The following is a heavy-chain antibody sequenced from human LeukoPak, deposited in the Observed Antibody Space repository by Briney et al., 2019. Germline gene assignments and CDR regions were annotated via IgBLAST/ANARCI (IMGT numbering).Heavy chain of an antibody. V-gene: IGHV4-39*01. D-gene: IGHD5-12*01. CDR2: IFYSGSP. CDR3: AGLQGPYSPSY. J-gene: IGHJ4*02. CDR1: GGSISSSNYC. Sequence: PSETLSLTCTVSGGSISSSNYCWGWLRQPPGKGLEWIASIFYSGSPYYNPSLRSRVTISVDRSKNQISKKLGSVAAADTAVYYCAGLQGPYSPSYWGQGALVTVSP.